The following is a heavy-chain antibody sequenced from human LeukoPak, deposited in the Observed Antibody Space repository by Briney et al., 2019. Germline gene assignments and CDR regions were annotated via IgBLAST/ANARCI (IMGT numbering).Heavy chain of an antibody. CDR2: IYYSGST. J-gene: IGHJ6*03. V-gene: IGHV4-59*01. Sequence: SETLSLTCTVSGGSISSYYWSSIRQPPREGLEWIGYIYYSGSTNYNPSLKSRVTIQVDTSKNQFSLKLSSVTAADTAVYYCARGKIGSYYYYYYMDVWGKGTTVTVSS. CDR3: ARGKIGSYYYYYYMDV. D-gene: IGHD1-26*01. CDR1: GGSISSYY.